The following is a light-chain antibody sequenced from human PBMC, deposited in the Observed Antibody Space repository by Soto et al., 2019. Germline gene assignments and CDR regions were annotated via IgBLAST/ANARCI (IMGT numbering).Light chain of an antibody. Sequence: IQLTQSPSSLSASVGDRVAITCRASQGISSYLAWYQQKPGKAPKLLIYAASTLEIGVPSRFSGSGSGTDFTLTISSLQPEDYATYYCQQLFMYPPTFGPGTKVDIK. CDR1: QGISSY. J-gene: IGKJ3*01. V-gene: IGKV1-9*01. CDR3: QQLFMYPPT. CDR2: AAS.